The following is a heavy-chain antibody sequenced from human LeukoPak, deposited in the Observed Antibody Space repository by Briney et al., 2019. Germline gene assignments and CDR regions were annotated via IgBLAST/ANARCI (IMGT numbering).Heavy chain of an antibody. CDR3: AKSHDYSNRPIDY. Sequence: GGSLRLSCAASGFTFSSYSMNWVRQAPGKGLEWVAFIRYDGSNKYYADSVKGRFTISRDNSKNTLYLQMNSLRAEDTAVYYCAKSHDYSNRPIDYWGQGTLVTVSS. J-gene: IGHJ4*02. CDR1: GFTFSSYS. CDR2: IRYDGSNK. D-gene: IGHD4-11*01. V-gene: IGHV3-30*02.